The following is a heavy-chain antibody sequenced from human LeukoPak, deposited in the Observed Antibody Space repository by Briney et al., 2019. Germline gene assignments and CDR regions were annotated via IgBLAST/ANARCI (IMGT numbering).Heavy chain of an antibody. D-gene: IGHD3-3*01. V-gene: IGHV4-59*01. CDR3: ARSSPRDFWSGYSVPYYYYYGMDV. Sequence: PSETLSLTCTVSGGSISSYYWSWIRQPPGKGLEWIGYIYYSVSTNYNPSPKSPVTISVDTSKNQFSLKLSSVTAAETAVYYCARSSPRDFWSGYSVPYYYYYGMDVWGQGTTVTVSS. CDR2: IYYSVST. CDR1: GGSISSYY. J-gene: IGHJ6*02.